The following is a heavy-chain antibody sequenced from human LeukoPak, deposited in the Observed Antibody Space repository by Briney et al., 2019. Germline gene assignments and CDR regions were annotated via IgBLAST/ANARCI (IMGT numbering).Heavy chain of an antibody. V-gene: IGHV4-59*12. J-gene: IGHJ4*02. CDR3: GRDPAAVPAGF. CDR2: IYHRGIT. D-gene: IGHD2-2*01. CDR1: GASINSYY. Sequence: PSETLSLTCSVSGASINSYYWSWIRQPPGKGLEWIGSIYHRGITHYNPSLKSRLTISIDTSKNSFSLKLTSVTAADTAVYYCGRDPAAVPAGFWGQGTLVTVSS.